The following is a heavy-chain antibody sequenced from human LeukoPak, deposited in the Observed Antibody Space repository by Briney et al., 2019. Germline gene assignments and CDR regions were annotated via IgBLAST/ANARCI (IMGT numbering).Heavy chain of an antibody. CDR2: ISSSGSIL. Sequence: SGASLRLFCAASGFTFSIYSMMWVRPPPGEGLEWFSYISSSGSILYYAHPVQGRPTISRDNAKNSLHLQMNSLRADDTAVYYCARGSITIFGVVPLWGQGTLVTVSS. J-gene: IGHJ4*02. CDR1: GFTFSIYS. D-gene: IGHD3-3*01. V-gene: IGHV3-48*04. CDR3: ARGSITIFGVVPL.